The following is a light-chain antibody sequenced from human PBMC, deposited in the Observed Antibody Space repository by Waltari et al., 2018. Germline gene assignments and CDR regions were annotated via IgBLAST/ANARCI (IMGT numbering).Light chain of an antibody. CDR1: SDDIGAFDY. V-gene: IGLV2-14*03. J-gene: IGLJ1*01. CDR3: SSYTTSTTFYV. CDR2: DVG. Sequence: QSALTQPASVSGSPGQSIPISCTGSSDDIGAFDYVSWYQEHPGKAPKVIIFDVGQRPSGVSDRFSGSKSGNTASLTISGLQAEDEADYYCSSYTTSTTFYVFGTGTTVTVL.